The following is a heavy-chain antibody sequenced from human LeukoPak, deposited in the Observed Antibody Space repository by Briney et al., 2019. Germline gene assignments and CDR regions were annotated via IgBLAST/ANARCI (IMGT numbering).Heavy chain of an antibody. CDR2: ISHDVNNK. CDR1: GFTFSRHA. CDR3: ARGDSVQLWLNMGDY. D-gene: IGHD5-18*01. Sequence: PRGSLRLSCAASGFTFSRHAMNWVRQVPGKGLEWLAVISHDVNNKYYADSVKGRFTFSRDNSKNTLYLQVNDLRVEDTAVYYCARGDSVQLWLNMGDYWGQGALVTVSS. V-gene: IGHV3-30-3*01. J-gene: IGHJ4*02.